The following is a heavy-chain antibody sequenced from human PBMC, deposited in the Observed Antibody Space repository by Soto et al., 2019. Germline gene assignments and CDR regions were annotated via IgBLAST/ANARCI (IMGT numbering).Heavy chain of an antibody. J-gene: IGHJ6*02. CDR3: ARECSGGSCYPGMDV. D-gene: IGHD2-15*01. Sequence: EVQLVESGGGLVKPGGSLRLSCAASGFNFNSYTINWVRQAPGKRLEWLSSISSSGYIFSTDSLRGRFTITRDNAKNSVYLQINSLRAEDTAIYCCARECSGGSCYPGMDVWGQGTTVTVSS. CDR2: ISSSGYI. CDR1: GFNFNSYT. V-gene: IGHV3-21*01.